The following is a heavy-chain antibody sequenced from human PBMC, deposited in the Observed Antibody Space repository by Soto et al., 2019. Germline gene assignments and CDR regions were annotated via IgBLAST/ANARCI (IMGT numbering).Heavy chain of an antibody. V-gene: IGHV1-3*01. CDR2: INAGNGNT. CDR1: GYTFTSYA. J-gene: IGHJ4*02. CDR3: ARSIVVVTALDY. D-gene: IGHD2-21*02. Sequence: ASVKVSCKASGYTFTSYAMHWVRQAPGQRLEWMGWINAGNGNTKYSQKFQGRVTITRDTSASTAYMELSSLRSEDTAVFYCARSIVVVTALDYWGRGTLVTVSS.